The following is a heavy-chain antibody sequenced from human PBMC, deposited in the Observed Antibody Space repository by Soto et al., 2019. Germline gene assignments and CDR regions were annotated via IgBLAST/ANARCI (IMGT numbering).Heavy chain of an antibody. CDR2: ISSSSSYI. Sequence: EVQLVESGGGLVKPGGSLRLSCAASGFTFSSYSMNWVRQAPGKGLEWVSSISSSSSYIYYADSVKGRFTISRDNAKNLLYLHMHSLRAADTAVYYCERDRRTGNYYYGMDVWGQGTTVTVSS. J-gene: IGHJ6*02. CDR1: GFTFSSYS. CDR3: ERDRRTGNYYYGMDV. V-gene: IGHV3-21*01. D-gene: IGHD3-10*01.